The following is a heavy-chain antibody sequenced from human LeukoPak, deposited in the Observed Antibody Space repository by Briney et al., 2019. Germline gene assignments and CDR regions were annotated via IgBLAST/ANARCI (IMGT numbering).Heavy chain of an antibody. Sequence: GGTLRLSCAASGFTFSSYGMSWVRQAPGKGLEWVANIKQDGSEKYYVDSVKGRFTISRDNAKNSLYLQMNSLRAEDTAVYYCARDKSMVRGVTLPFDYWGQGTLVTVSS. CDR2: IKQDGSEK. CDR3: ARDKSMVRGVTLPFDY. D-gene: IGHD3-10*01. V-gene: IGHV3-7*01. J-gene: IGHJ4*02. CDR1: GFTFSSYG.